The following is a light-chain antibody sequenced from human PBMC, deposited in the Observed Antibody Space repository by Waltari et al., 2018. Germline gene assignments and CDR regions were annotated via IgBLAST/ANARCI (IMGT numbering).Light chain of an antibody. CDR2: WAS. Sequence: DIVMTQSPDFLPVSLGARATINFKSNQSILSSSNNRNFLGWYQQKAGQPPKLLFYWASTREFGVPDRFSGSGSGTDFTLTISSLQAEDVAVYYCQQYYSTPWTFGQGTKVEIQ. CDR1: QSILSSSNNRNF. J-gene: IGKJ1*01. CDR3: QQYYSTPWT. V-gene: IGKV4-1*01.